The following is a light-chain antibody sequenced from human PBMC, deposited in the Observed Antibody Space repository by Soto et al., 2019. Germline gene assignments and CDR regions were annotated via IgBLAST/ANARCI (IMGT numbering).Light chain of an antibody. J-gene: IGLJ1*01. CDR2: DVT. CDR1: SSDVGGFNY. CDR3: TSYTSSSTYV. Sequence: QSVLTQPASVSGSPGQSITISCTGTSSDVGGFNYVSWYQQHPGKATKLMIYDVTNRPSGVSYRLAGSKAGNNGPLTNSGLQAGDEADYYCTSYTSSSTYVFGTGTKLTVL. V-gene: IGLV2-14*03.